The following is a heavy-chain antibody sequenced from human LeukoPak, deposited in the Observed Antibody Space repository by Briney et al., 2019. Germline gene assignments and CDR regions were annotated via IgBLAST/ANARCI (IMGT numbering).Heavy chain of an antibody. D-gene: IGHD1-26*01. CDR1: GFTFSSYS. Sequence: PGRCLRLSCAASGFTFSSYSMNWVRQAPGKGLEWVSSICISGRHIYYADSVQGLFTISRDNAKNSLYLQMNSLRAEDTAVYYCARSLGVGAHDFDYWGQGALVTAAS. V-gene: IGHV3-21*01. J-gene: IGHJ4*02. CDR2: ICISGRHI. CDR3: ARSLGVGAHDFDY.